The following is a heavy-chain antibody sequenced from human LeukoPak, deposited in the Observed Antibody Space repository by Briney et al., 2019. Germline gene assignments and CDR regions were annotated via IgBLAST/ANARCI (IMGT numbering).Heavy chain of an antibody. J-gene: IGHJ4*02. CDR1: GGTFSSYA. CDR2: IIPIFGTA. CDR3: VRWADTPFDY. D-gene: IGHD5-18*01. V-gene: IGHV1-69*05. Sequence: ASVKVSCKASGGTFSSYAISWVRQAPGQGLEWMGGIIPIFGTANYAQKFQGRVTMTSDTSISTAYMELSSLKSEDTAVYYCVRWADTPFDYWGQGTLVTVSS.